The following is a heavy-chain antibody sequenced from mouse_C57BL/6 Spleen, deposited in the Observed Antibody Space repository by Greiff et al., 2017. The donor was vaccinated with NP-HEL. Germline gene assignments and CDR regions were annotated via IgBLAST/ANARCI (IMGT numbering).Heavy chain of an antibody. CDR1: GYSITSGYY. CDR2: ISYDGSN. CDR3: ARERGKLGRYFDV. D-gene: IGHD4-1*01. Sequence: EVKLQESGPGLVKPSQSLSLTCSVTGYSITSGYYWNWIRQFPGNKLEWMGYISYDGSNNYNPSLKNRISITRDTSKNQFFLKLHSGTTEDTATYYCARERGKLGRYFDVWGTGTTVTVSS. V-gene: IGHV3-6*01. J-gene: IGHJ1*03.